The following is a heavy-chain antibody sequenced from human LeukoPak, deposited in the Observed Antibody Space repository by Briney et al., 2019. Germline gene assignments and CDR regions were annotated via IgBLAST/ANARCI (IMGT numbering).Heavy chain of an antibody. J-gene: IGHJ4*02. CDR2: ISDSGGST. D-gene: IGHD3-16*02. Sequence: GGSLRLSCAASGFTFGSCAMSWVRQAPGKGLEWVSAISDSGGSTYYADSVKGRFTISRDNSKNTLFLHMNSLRAEDTAVYYCAKGEKTRPFGGVIDYWGRGTLVTVSS. V-gene: IGHV3-23*01. CDR1: GFTFGSCA. CDR3: AKGEKTRPFGGVIDY.